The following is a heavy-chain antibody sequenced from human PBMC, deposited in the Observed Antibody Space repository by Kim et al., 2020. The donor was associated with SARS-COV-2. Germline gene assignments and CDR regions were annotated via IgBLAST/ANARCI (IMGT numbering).Heavy chain of an antibody. CDR1: GFTFSSYG. CDR2: IWYDGSNK. Sequence: GGSLRLSCAASGFTFSSYGMHWVRQAPGKGLEWVAVIWYDGSNKYYADSVKGRFTISRDNSKNTLYLQMNSLRAEDTAVYYCARDREVAVAGPFLDYWGQGTLVTVSS. D-gene: IGHD6-19*01. V-gene: IGHV3-33*01. CDR3: ARDREVAVAGPFLDY. J-gene: IGHJ4*02.